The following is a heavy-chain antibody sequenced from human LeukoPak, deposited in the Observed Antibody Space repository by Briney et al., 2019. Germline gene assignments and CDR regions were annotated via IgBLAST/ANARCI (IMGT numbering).Heavy chain of an antibody. Sequence: GGSLRLSCAASGFTFSSYAMSWVRQAPGNGLEWVSAISGSGGSTYYADSVKGRFTISRDNSKNTLYLQMNSLRAEDTAVYYCAKDRTRTSTSLDYWGQGTLVTVSS. CDR3: AKDRTRTSTSLDY. CDR2: ISGSGGST. CDR1: GFTFSSYA. D-gene: IGHD1-14*01. J-gene: IGHJ4*02. V-gene: IGHV3-23*01.